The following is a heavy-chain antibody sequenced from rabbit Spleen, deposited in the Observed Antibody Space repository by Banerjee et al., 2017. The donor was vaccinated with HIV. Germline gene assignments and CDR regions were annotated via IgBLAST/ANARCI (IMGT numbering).Heavy chain of an antibody. Sequence: QEHLVESGGGLVKPEGSLTLTCKASSFSFSDRDVMCWVRQDPEKGLEWIGCIDSSNGGTASASWAKGRFSISKISSTAVELKMTSLTDADTVTYFCVRDIGALVCNTYASIDLWDPRTFGT. CDR1: SFSFSDRDV. CDR2: IDSSNGGT. V-gene: IGHV1S45*01. D-gene: IGHD6-1*01. CDR3: VRDIGALVCNTYASIDL. J-gene: IGHJ4*01.